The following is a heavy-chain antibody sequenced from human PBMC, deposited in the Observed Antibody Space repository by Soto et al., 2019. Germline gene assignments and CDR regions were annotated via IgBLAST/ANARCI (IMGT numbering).Heavy chain of an antibody. CDR2: IYHSGST. CDR3: ARAEGGSGTGAFDP. V-gene: IGHV4-4*02. D-gene: IGHD3-10*01. Sequence: QVQLQESGPGLVKPSGTLSLTCAVSGGSISSSNWWSWVRQPPGKGLEWIGEIYHSGSTNYNPSRKSRVTXXVXKXXNQFSLKLSSVTAADTAVYYCARAEGGSGTGAFDPWGQGTLVTVSS. J-gene: IGHJ5*02. CDR1: GGSISSSNW.